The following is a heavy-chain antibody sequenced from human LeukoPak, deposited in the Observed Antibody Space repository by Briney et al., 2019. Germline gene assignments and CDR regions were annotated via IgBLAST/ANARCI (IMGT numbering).Heavy chain of an antibody. CDR2: ISYDGSNK. CDR3: AKGYGDYVLDY. J-gene: IGHJ4*02. Sequence: GGSLRLSCVASGFSFRNYAMSWVRQAPGKGLEWVAVISYDGSNKYYADSVKGRFTISRDNSKNTLYLQMNSLRAEDTAVYYCAKGYGDYVLDYWGQGTLVTVSS. V-gene: IGHV3-30*18. D-gene: IGHD4-17*01. CDR1: GFSFRNYA.